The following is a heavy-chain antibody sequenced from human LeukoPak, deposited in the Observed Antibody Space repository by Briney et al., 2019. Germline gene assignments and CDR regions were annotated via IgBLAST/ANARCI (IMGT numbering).Heavy chain of an antibody. Sequence: GGSLRLSYAASGFTFSSYGMHWVRQAPGKGLEWVAFIRYDGSNKYYADSVKDRFTISRDNSKNTLYLQMNSLRAEDTAVYYCAKDLWSGYPSYYMDVWGKGTTVTVSS. CDR3: AKDLWSGYPSYYMDV. D-gene: IGHD3-3*01. CDR1: GFTFSSYG. J-gene: IGHJ6*03. V-gene: IGHV3-30*02. CDR2: IRYDGSNK.